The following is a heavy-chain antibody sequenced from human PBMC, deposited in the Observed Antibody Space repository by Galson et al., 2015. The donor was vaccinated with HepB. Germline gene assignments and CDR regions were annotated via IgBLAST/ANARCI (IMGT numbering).Heavy chain of an antibody. J-gene: IGHJ3*02. Sequence: SLRLSCAASGFTFSSYGMHWVRQAPGKGLEWVAVISYDGSNKYCADSVKGRFTISRDNSKNTLYLQMNSLRAEDTAVYYCAKDPKLGSSWYRSDAFDIWGQGTMVTVSS. CDR3: AKDPKLGSSWYRSDAFDI. CDR1: GFTFSSYG. CDR2: ISYDGSNK. D-gene: IGHD6-13*01. V-gene: IGHV3-30*18.